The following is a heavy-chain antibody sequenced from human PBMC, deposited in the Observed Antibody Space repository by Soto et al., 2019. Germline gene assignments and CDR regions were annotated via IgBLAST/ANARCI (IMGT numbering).Heavy chain of an antibody. D-gene: IGHD6-19*01. CDR1: GYTFTSYG. CDR2: ISAYNGNT. Sequence: ASVKVSCKASGYTFTSYGISWVRQAPGQGLEWMGWISAYNGNTNYAQKLQGRVTMTTDTSTSTAYMEPRSLRSDDTAVYYCARVKQWLVTSTYYFDYWGQGTLVTVSS. J-gene: IGHJ4*02. CDR3: ARVKQWLVTSTYYFDY. V-gene: IGHV1-18*01.